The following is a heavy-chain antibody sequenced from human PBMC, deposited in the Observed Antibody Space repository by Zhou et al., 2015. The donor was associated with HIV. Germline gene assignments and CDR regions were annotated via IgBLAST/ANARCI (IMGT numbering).Heavy chain of an antibody. J-gene: IGHJ4*02. Sequence: QVQLVQSGAEVKKPGSSVKVSCKASGGTFSSYAISWVRQAPGQGLEWMGGIIPIFGTANYAQKFQGRVTITADESTSTAYMELSSLRSEDTAVYYCASMFYVGLANYNYYFDYWGQGTLVTVSS. CDR3: ASMFYVGLANYNYYFDY. CDR2: IIPIFGTA. CDR1: GGTFSSYA. V-gene: IGHV1-69*01. D-gene: IGHD4/OR15-4a*01.